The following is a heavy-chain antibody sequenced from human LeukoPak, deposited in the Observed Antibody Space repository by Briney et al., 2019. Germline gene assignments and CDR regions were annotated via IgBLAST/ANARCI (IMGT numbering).Heavy chain of an antibody. CDR3: ARDPRAYSGYDNDY. J-gene: IGHJ4*02. CDR2: ISSSSSYI. Sequence: GGSLRLSCAASGFTFSSYSMNGFRQAPGKGLEWGSSISSSSSYIYYADSVKGRFTISRDNAKNSLYLQMNSLRAEDTAVYYCARDPRAYSGYDNDYWGQGTLVTVSS. CDR1: GFTFSSYS. D-gene: IGHD5-12*01. V-gene: IGHV3-21*01.